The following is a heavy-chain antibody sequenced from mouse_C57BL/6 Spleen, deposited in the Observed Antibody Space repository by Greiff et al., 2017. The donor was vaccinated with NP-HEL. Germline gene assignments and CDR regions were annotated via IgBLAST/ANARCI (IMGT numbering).Heavy chain of an antibody. CDR3: ARADDSPYAMDY. CDR1: GYTFTSYW. Sequence: QVQLQQPGAELAKPGASVKLSCKASGYTFTSYWMHWVKQRPGRGLEWIGRIDPNSGGTKYNEKFKSKATLTVDKPSSTAFMQLSSLASEDSSVYCCARADDSPYAMDYWGKGTSVTVSS. V-gene: IGHV1-72*01. CDR2: IDPNSGGT. J-gene: IGHJ4*01.